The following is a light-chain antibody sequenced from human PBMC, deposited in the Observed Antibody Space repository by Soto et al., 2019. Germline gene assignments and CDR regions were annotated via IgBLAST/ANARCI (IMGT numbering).Light chain of an antibody. CDR2: DVS. CDR3: NSYTSSSTYV. V-gene: IGLV2-14*01. CDR1: SSDVGAYNY. J-gene: IGLJ1*01. Sequence: QSALTQPASVSGSPGQSITISCTGTSSDVGAYNYVSWYQQPPGKAPKLMIYDVSNRPSGVSNRFSGSKSGNTASLTISGLHTEDEADYYCNSYTSSSTYVFGTGTKLTVL.